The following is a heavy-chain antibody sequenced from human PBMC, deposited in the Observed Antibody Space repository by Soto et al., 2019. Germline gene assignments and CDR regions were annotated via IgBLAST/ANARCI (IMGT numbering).Heavy chain of an antibody. CDR3: ARDFITGTTRARDAFDI. CDR2: INPSGGST. Sequence: EASVKVSCKASGYTFTSYYMHWVRQAPGQGLEWMGIINPSGGSTSYAQKFQGRVTMTRDTSTSTVYMELSSLRSEDTAVYYCARDFITGTTRARDAFDIWGQGTMVTVSS. V-gene: IGHV1-46*01. J-gene: IGHJ3*02. CDR1: GYTFTSYY. D-gene: IGHD1-20*01.